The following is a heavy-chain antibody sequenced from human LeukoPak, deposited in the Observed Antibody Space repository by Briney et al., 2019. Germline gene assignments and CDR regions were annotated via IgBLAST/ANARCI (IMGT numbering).Heavy chain of an antibody. CDR3: ARVYYYYYMDV. CDR1: GFTFSSSL. J-gene: IGHJ6*03. CDR2: ISSDGTNT. Sequence: GRSLRLSCAAAGFTFSSSLMHWVRQVPGTGPGWVSRISSDGTNTYYADSVKGRFSIARDNAKNTLYLQMNSLRAEDTAIYYCARVYYYYYMDVWGKGTTVTVSS. V-gene: IGHV3-74*01.